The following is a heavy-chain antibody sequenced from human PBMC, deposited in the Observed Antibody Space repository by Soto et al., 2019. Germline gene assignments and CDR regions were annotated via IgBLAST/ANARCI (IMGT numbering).Heavy chain of an antibody. V-gene: IGHV3-64D*06. CDR3: VKDEGFCTGGNCYSVARGGFDL. J-gene: IGHJ3*01. CDR1: GFSLSSYA. CDR2: ISSNGIST. Sequence: GGSLRLSCSASGFSLSSYAMHWFRQAPGKGLEYVSSISSNGISTYYADSVKGRFTISRDNSQNTLYIQMNSLRPDDTALYYCVKDEGFCTGGNCYSVARGGFDLWGQGTMVTV. D-gene: IGHD2-15*01.